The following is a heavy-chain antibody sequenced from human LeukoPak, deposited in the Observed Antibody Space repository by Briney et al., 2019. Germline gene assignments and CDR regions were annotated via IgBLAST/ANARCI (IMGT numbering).Heavy chain of an antibody. Sequence: GGSLRLSCTASGFTFSDAWMSWVRQAPGKGLEWVGRIKSKIDGETIDYAAPVKGRFTISRDDSKDTLYLQMNSLRAEDTAVYYCARDRGPVTTYWFDPWGQGTLVTVSS. V-gene: IGHV3-15*01. CDR2: IKSKIDGETI. J-gene: IGHJ5*02. CDR1: GFTFSDAW. CDR3: ARDRGPVTTYWFDP. D-gene: IGHD4-17*01.